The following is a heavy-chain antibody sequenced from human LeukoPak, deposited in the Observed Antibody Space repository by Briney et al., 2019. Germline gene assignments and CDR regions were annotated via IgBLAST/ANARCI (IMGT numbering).Heavy chain of an antibody. D-gene: IGHD3-22*01. CDR2: ISGSGGST. J-gene: IGHJ4*02. Sequence: GGSLRLSCAASGFTFSSYAMSWVRQAPGKGLGWVSAISGSGGSTYYADSVKGRFTISRDNSKNTLYLQMNSLRAEDTAVYYCAKDQPYPHYYDSSGYLVGYFDYWGQGTLVTVSS. V-gene: IGHV3-23*01. CDR1: GFTFSSYA. CDR3: AKDQPYPHYYDSSGYLVGYFDY.